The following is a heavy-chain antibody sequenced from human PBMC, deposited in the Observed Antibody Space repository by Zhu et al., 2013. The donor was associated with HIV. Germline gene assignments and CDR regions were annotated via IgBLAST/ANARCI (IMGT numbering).Heavy chain of an antibody. D-gene: IGHD3-22*01. J-gene: IGHJ4*02. CDR1: GYTFTSYG. CDR3: ARGAYYYDSSGYFLHFDY. V-gene: IGHV1-18*01. Sequence: QVQLVQSGAEVKKPGASVKVSCKASGYTFTSYGISWVRQAPGQGLEWMGWISAYNGNTNYAQKLQGRVTMTTDTSTSTAYMELRSLRSDDTAVYYCARGAYYYDSSGYFLHFDYWGQGTLVTVSS. CDR2: ISAYNGNT.